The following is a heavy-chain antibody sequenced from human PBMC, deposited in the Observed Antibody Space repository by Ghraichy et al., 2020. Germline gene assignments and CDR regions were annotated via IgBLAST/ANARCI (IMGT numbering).Heavy chain of an antibody. CDR2: INHSGST. Sequence: SETLSLTCAVYGGSFSGYYWSWIRQPPGKGLEWIGEINHSGSTNYNPSLKSRVTISVDTSKNQFSLKLSSVTAADTAVYYCARARSGYCSSTSCYNYYYYGMDVWGQGTTVTVSS. J-gene: IGHJ6*02. CDR1: GGSFSGYY. D-gene: IGHD2-2*02. CDR3: ARARSGYCSSTSCYNYYYYGMDV. V-gene: IGHV4-34*01.